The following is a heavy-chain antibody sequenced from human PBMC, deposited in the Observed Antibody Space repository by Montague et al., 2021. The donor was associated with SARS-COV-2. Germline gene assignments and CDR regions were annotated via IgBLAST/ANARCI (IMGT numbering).Heavy chain of an antibody. J-gene: IGHJ4*02. CDR3: ARWYYGSGSYPH. CDR1: GYSISSGYY. Sequence: SETLSLTCSVSGYSISSGYYWGWIRQPPGKGLEWIGNIYHSGGTYYSPSLKSRVTVSVDTSKNQFSLRLSSVTAADPAVYYCARWYYGSGSYPHWGQGTLVTVSS. V-gene: IGHV4-38-2*01. CDR2: IYHSGGT. D-gene: IGHD3-10*01.